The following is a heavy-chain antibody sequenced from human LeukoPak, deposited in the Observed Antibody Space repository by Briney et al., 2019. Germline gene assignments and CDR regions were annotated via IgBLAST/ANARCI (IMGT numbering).Heavy chain of an antibody. CDR2: IRNDGSNT. CDR3: AKDEPNWCFDY. J-gene: IGHJ4*02. V-gene: IGHV3-30*02. D-gene: IGHD7-27*01. Sequence: GGSLRLSCAASGFTFSSYGMHWVRQAPGKGLEWVAFIRNDGSNTYYADSVRGRFTISRDNSKNTLFLQVNSLRAEDAAVYYCAKDEPNWCFDYWGQGTLVTVSS. CDR1: GFTFSSYG.